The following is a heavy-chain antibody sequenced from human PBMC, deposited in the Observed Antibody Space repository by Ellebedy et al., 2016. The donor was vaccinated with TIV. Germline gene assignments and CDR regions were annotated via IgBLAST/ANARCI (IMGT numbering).Heavy chain of an antibody. Sequence: SETLSLTCTVSGGSISTYYWSWIRQPPGKGLEWIGYIYYSGSTNYNPSLKSRVTISVDTSKNQFSLKLSSVTAADTAVNYCARISSGWYFDYWGQGTLVTVSS. CDR2: IYYSGST. CDR3: ARISSGWYFDY. V-gene: IGHV4-59*01. D-gene: IGHD6-19*01. CDR1: GGSISTYY. J-gene: IGHJ4*02.